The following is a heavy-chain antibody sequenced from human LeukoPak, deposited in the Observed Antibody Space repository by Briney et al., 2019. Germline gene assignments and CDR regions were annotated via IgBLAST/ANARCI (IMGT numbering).Heavy chain of an antibody. CDR2: ISPDGSTT. CDR3: ARSGSGWFDY. V-gene: IGHV3-74*03. Sequence: GGSLRLSCAASGFTFSRYWMHWVRQAPGKGLMWVSRISPDGSTTLYADSVKGRFTISRDNAKNTLYLQMNSLRAEDTAMYYCARSGSGWFDYWGQGTLVTVSS. J-gene: IGHJ4*02. D-gene: IGHD6-19*01. CDR1: GFTFSRYW.